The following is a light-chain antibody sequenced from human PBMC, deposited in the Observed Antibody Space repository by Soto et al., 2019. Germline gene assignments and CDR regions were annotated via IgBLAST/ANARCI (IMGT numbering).Light chain of an antibody. CDR2: DAS. CDR1: QSISSW. J-gene: IGKJ1*01. V-gene: IGKV1-5*01. CDR3: QQYNSYSPWT. Sequence: DIQMTQSPSTLSASVGDRVTITCRASQSISSWLAWYRQKPGKAPKLLIYDASSLESGVPSRFSGSGSGTEFTLTISSLQPDDFATYYCQQYNSYSPWTFGQGTKLDIK.